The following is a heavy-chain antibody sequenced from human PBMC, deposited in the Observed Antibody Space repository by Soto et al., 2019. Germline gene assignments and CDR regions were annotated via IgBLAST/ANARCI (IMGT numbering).Heavy chain of an antibody. Sequence: ASVKVSCKASGYTFTSYGIIWVRQAPGQGLEWMGWISAYNGNTNYAQKLQGRVTMTTDTSTSTAYMELRSLRSDDTAVYYCARSVPNYDILAGYPTNYMDVWGKGTTVTVS. V-gene: IGHV1-18*01. CDR1: GYTFTSYG. D-gene: IGHD3-9*01. J-gene: IGHJ6*03. CDR2: ISAYNGNT. CDR3: ARSVPNYDILAGYPTNYMDV.